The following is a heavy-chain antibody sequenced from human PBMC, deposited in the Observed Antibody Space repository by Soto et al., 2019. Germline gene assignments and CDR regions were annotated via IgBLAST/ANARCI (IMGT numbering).Heavy chain of an antibody. CDR3: ARAAGDSVFGHNWFDP. CDR1: GYPLTSYD. J-gene: IGHJ5*02. D-gene: IGHD4-17*01. CDR2: MNPNSGNT. Sequence: XSVKVSCKASGYPLTSYDINWGRRATGQGLEWMGWMNPNSGNTGYAQKFQGRVTMTRNTSISTAYMELSSLRSEDTAVYYCARAAGDSVFGHNWFDPCGQRTLVTVSS. V-gene: IGHV1-8*01.